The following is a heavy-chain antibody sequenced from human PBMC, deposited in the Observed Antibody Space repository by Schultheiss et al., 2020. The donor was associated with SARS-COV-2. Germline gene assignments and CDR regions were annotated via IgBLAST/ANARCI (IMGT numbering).Heavy chain of an antibody. J-gene: IGHJ5*02. CDR2: ISYDGRNK. V-gene: IGHV3-30*03. D-gene: IGHD1-26*01. CDR1: GFTFSRYG. CDR3: ARVQYSGSYNWFDP. Sequence: GGSLRLSCAASGFTFSRYGMHWGRQAPGKGLEWVAVISYDGRNKFYGDSAKGRFTISRDTSKNTLYLQINSLRAEDTAVYYCARVQYSGSYNWFDPWGQGTLVTVSS.